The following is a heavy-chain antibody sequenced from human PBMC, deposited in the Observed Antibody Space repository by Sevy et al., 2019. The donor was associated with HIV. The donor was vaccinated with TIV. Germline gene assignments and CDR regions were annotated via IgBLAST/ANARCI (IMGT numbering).Heavy chain of an antibody. V-gene: IGHV3-33*01. CDR2: IWYDGTNR. CDR1: GFSISGYG. D-gene: IGHD6-19*01. CDR3: AREDIRVAGIGYYFHS. J-gene: IGHJ4*02. Sequence: GGSLRLSCAASGFSISGYGMHWVRQAPGKGLEWVAVIWYDGTNREDADSVKGRFNISRDNSKNTLYLQMNNLRVEDTAVYYCAREDIRVAGIGYYFHSWGQGTLVTVSS.